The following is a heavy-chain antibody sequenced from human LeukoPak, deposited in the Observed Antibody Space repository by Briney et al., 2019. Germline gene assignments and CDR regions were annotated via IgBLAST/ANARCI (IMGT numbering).Heavy chain of an antibody. CDR3: ARDERYCSSTSCSTGDY. D-gene: IGHD2-2*01. V-gene: IGHV3-30*02. Sequence: GGSLRLSCAASGFSFSTYGMHWVRQAPGKGLEWVTYIRFDGSNIYYAESVKGRFTISRDNSKNTLYLQMNSLRAEDTAVYYCARDERYCSSTSCSTGDYWGQGTLVTVSS. CDR2: IRFDGSNI. CDR1: GFSFSTYG. J-gene: IGHJ4*02.